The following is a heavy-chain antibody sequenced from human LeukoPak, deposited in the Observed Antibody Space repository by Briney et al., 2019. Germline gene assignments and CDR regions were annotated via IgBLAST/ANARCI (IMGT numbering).Heavy chain of an antibody. CDR3: ARFSSYYYYYMDV. D-gene: IGHD3-3*01. CDR1: GFTFRTYD. V-gene: IGHV3-23*01. J-gene: IGHJ6*03. CDR2: ISGGDVRT. Sequence: GGSLRLSCVASGFTFRTYDMNWVRQAPGKGLEWVSTISGGDVRTYYADSVKGRFTISRDNAKNSLYLQMNSRRAEDTAVYYCARFSSYYYYYMDVWGKGTTVTISS.